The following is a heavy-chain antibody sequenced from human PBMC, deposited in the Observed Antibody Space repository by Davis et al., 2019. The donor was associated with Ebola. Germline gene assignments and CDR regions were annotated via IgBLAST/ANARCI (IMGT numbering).Heavy chain of an antibody. J-gene: IGHJ3*02. CDR1: GYTFTNYY. Sequence: MPGGSLRLSCKASGYTFTNYYMHWVRQAPGQGLEWMGMINPNDGRTIYAQKFQGRVTVTRDTSTTTVYMDLSSLRSEDTALYCTTPGGQDSGYDVFDIWGQGTMVTVSS. CDR3: TPGGQDSGYDVFDI. D-gene: IGHD5-12*01. CDR2: INPNDGRT. V-gene: IGHV1-46*01.